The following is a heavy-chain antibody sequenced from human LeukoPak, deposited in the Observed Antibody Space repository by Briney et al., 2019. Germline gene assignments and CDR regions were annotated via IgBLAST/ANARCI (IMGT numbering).Heavy chain of an antibody. J-gene: IGHJ4*02. V-gene: IGHV3-21*01. Sequence: GGSLRLSCAASGFTFSSYSMNWVRQAPGKGLEWVSSISSSSSYIYYADSVKGRFTISRDNAKNSLYLQMNSLRAEDTAVYYCARDSLSLRIAARPVDYWGQETLVTVSS. D-gene: IGHD6-6*01. CDR3: ARDSLSLRIAARPVDY. CDR2: ISSSSSYI. CDR1: GFTFSSYS.